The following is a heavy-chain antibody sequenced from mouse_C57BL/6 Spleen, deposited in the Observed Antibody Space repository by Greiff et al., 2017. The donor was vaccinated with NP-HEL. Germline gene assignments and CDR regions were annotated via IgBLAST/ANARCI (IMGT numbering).Heavy chain of an antibody. Sequence: EVKLVESEGGLVQPGSSMKLSCTASGFTFSDYYMAWVRQVPEKGLEWVANINYDGSSTYYLDSLKSRFIISRDNAKNILYLQMSSLKSEDTATYYCARYGNSWYFDVWGTGTTVTVSS. V-gene: IGHV5-16*01. CDR2: INYDGSST. J-gene: IGHJ1*03. CDR3: ARYGNSWYFDV. CDR1: GFTFSDYY. D-gene: IGHD2-1*01.